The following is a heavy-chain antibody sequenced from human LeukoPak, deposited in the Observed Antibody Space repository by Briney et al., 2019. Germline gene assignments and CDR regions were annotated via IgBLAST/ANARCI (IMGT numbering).Heavy chain of an antibody. CDR3: ARDRRYSSSSFGTFDY. D-gene: IGHD6-6*01. V-gene: IGHV1-69*04. Sequence: SVKVSCKASGYTFTSYGISWVRQAPGQGLEWMGRIIPILGIANYAQKFQGRVTITADKSTSTAYMELSSLRSEDTAVYYCARDRRYSSSSFGTFDYWGQGTLVTVSS. CDR1: GYTFTSYG. J-gene: IGHJ4*02. CDR2: IIPILGIA.